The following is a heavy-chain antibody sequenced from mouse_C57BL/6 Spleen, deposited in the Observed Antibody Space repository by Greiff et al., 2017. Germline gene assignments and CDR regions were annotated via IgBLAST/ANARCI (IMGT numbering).Heavy chain of an antibody. V-gene: IGHV1-59*01. D-gene: IGHD2-3*01. CDR2: IDPSDSYT. CDR3: ARSKDGYPFAY. J-gene: IGHJ3*01. Sequence: QVQLQQPGAELVRPGTSVKLSCKASGYTFTSYWMHWVKQRPGQGLEWIGVIDPSDSYTNSNQKFKGKATLTVDTSSSTAYMQLSSLTSEDSAVYYCARSKDGYPFAYWGQGTLVTVSA. CDR1: GYTFTSYW.